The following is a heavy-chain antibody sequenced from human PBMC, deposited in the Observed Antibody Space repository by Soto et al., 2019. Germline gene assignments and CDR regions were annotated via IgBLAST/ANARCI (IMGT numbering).Heavy chain of an antibody. Sequence: QAGGALRLSCTASGFTFGDYAVNWVRQAPGKGLEWVGFIRSKAYGGTAEYAASVKGRFTISRDDSKSIAYLQMNSLKTEDTAVFYCARSLLNGMDVWGQGTTVTVSS. CDR1: GFTFGDYA. D-gene: IGHD2-15*01. CDR2: IRSKAYGGTA. J-gene: IGHJ6*02. V-gene: IGHV3-49*04. CDR3: ARSLLNGMDV.